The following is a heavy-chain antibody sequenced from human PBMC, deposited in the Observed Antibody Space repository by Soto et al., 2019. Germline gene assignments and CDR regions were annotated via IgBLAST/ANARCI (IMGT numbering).Heavy chain of an antibody. CDR2: ISSSGSDT. Sequence: QVQLVESGGGLVKPGGCLRLSCAASGFTFSDYYMSWIRQAPGKGLEWVSYISSSGSDTNYADSVKGRFTVSRDNAKNSRYLQMNSLRVEDTAVYYCARSLRGYSGYSGYWGQGTLVTVSS. V-gene: IGHV3-11*05. D-gene: IGHD5-12*01. CDR3: ARSLRGYSGYSGY. CDR1: GFTFSDYY. J-gene: IGHJ4*02.